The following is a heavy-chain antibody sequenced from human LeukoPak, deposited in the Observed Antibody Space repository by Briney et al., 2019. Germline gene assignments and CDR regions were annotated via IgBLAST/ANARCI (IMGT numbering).Heavy chain of an antibody. V-gene: IGHV3-30*02. CDR3: AKVGTGATPDY. Sequence: GGSLRLSCAASGFTFSSSWMYWVRQAPGKGLEWVAVIWYGGSNKYYADSVKGRFTISRDNSKNTLYLQMNSLRAEDTAVYYCAKVGTGATPDYWGQGTLVTVSS. CDR1: GFTFSSSW. J-gene: IGHJ4*02. D-gene: IGHD1-7*01. CDR2: IWYGGSNK.